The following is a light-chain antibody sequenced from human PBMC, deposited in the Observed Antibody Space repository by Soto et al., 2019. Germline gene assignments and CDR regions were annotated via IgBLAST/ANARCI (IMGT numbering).Light chain of an antibody. CDR3: QQYHNWPPQYT. Sequence: EIVMTQSPATLSVSPGDSATLSCRASQTISSNLAWYQQRPGQAPRLLIHGASTRATDVPARFSGSGSGTEFTLTISSLQSEDFAGYYCQQYHNWPPQYTFGQGTKLQIK. CDR1: QTISSN. V-gene: IGKV3-15*01. CDR2: GAS. J-gene: IGKJ2*01.